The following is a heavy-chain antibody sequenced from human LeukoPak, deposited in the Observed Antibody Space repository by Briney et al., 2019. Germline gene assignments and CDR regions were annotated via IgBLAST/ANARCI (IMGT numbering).Heavy chain of an antibody. CDR3: ASHYGGNSPGDFQH. V-gene: IGHV3-7*01. CDR2: IKQDGSEK. Sequence: PGGSLRLSCAASGFTFSSYWMSWVRQAPGKGLEWVANIKQDGSEKYYVDSVKGRFTISRDNAKNSLYLQMNSLRAEDTAVYYCASHYGGNSPGDFQHWGQGTLVTVSS. CDR1: GFTFSSYW. J-gene: IGHJ1*01. D-gene: IGHD4-23*01.